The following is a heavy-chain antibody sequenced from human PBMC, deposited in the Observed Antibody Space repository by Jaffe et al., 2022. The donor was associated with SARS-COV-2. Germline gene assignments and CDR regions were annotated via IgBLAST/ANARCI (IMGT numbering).Heavy chain of an antibody. J-gene: IGHJ4*02. CDR3: AKVYSPELYYDSSGPGTSYFDY. CDR2: ISGSGGST. CDR1: GFTFSSYA. V-gene: IGHV3-23*04. D-gene: IGHD3-22*01. Sequence: EVQLVESGGGLVQPGGSLRLSCAASGFTFSSYAMSWVRQAPGKGLEWVSAISGSGGSTYYADSVKGRFTISRDNSKNTLYLQMNSLRAEDTAVYYCAKVYSPELYYDSSGPGTSYFDYWGQGTLVTVSS.